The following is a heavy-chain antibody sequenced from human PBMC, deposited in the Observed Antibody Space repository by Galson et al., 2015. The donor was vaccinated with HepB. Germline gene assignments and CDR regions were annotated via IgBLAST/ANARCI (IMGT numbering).Heavy chain of an antibody. CDR2: IKSKTDGGTT. J-gene: IGHJ4*02. D-gene: IGHD3-22*01. V-gene: IGHV3-15*01. CDR3: TTDEGYYYDSSGYPY. CDR1: GFTFSNAW. Sequence: SLRLSCAASGFTFSNAWMSWVRQAPGKGLEWVGRIKSKTDGGTTDYAAPVKGRFTISRDDSKNTLYLQMNSLKTEDTAVYYCTTDEGYYYDSSGYPYWGQGTLVTVSS.